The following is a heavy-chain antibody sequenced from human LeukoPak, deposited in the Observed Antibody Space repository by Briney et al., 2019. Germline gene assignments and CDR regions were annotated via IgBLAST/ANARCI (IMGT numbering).Heavy chain of an antibody. J-gene: IGHJ1*01. V-gene: IGHV3-33*01. D-gene: IGHD5-12*01. CDR3: ARDLTVATIRTPLQH. Sequence: PGGSLRLSCAASGFTFSNYGMHWVRQAPGKGLEWVAVIWYDGSSKYYADSVKGRFTISRDISKNTVHLQMNSLRAEDTAVYYCARDLTVATIRTPLQHWGQGTLLTVSS. CDR1: GFTFSNYG. CDR2: IWYDGSSK.